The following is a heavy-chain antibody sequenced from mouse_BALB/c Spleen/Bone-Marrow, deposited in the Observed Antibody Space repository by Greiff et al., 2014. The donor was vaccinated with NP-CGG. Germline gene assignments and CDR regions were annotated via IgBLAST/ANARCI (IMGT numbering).Heavy chain of an antibody. CDR1: GFDFSGYG. J-gene: IGHJ1*01. D-gene: IGHD1-2*01. CDR2: INPDSSTI. CDR3: ARPGYYGYQDV. Sequence: DVMLVESGGGLVQPGGSLKLSCAASGFDFSGYGMTWVRQAPGKGLEWIGEINPDSSTINYTPSLKDKFIISRDNAKNALYLQMSKVRSEDTALYYCARPGYYGYQDVWGAGTTVTVSS. V-gene: IGHV4-1*02.